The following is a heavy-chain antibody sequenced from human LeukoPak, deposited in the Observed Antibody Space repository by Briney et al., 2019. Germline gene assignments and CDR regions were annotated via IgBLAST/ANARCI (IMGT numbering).Heavy chain of an antibody. D-gene: IGHD5-18*01. V-gene: IGHV3-73*01. CDR1: GFTFSGSD. Sequence: PGGSLRLSCAASGFTFSGSDMHWVRQASGKGLEWVSRIRSKANSYATAYAASVKGRFTISRDDSKNTAYLQMNSLKTEDTAVYYCTASVLYVDTAMEIDYWGQGTLVTVSS. CDR3: TASVLYVDTAMEIDY. J-gene: IGHJ4*02. CDR2: IRSKANSYAT.